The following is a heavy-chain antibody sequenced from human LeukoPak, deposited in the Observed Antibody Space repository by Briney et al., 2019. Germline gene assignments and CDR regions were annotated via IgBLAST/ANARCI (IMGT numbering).Heavy chain of an antibody. J-gene: IGHJ3*02. CDR1: GGTFSSYA. CDR2: IIPILGIA. Sequence: SVKVSCKASGGTFSSYAISWVRQAPGQGLEWMGRIIPILGIANYAQKFQGRVTITADESTSTAYMELSSLRSEDTAVYYCARVRARAAWSGYRDAFDIWGQGTMVTVSS. CDR3: ARVRARAAWSGYRDAFDI. V-gene: IGHV1-69*04. D-gene: IGHD3-3*01.